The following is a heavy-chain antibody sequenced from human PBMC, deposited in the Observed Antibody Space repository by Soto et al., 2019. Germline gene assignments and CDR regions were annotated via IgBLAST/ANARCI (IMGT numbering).Heavy chain of an antibody. CDR1: GYTFTSYD. Sequence: ASVKVSCKASGYTFTSYDINWVRQATGQGLEWMGWMNPNSGNTVYAQKFQDRVTMTRDTSVSTAYMEVSSLRPDDTAVYYCAISLISTDNAYDFWGQGTQVTVSS. CDR3: AISLISTDNAYDF. D-gene: IGHD1-1*01. V-gene: IGHV1-8*01. J-gene: IGHJ4*02. CDR2: MNPNSGNT.